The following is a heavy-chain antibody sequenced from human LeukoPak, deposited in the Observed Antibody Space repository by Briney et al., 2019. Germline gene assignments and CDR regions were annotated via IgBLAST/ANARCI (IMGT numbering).Heavy chain of an antibody. CDR3: ARGTSGTTAYYYYMDV. Sequence: GASVKVSCKASGYTLTGYYIHWVRQAPGQGLEWMGWINPYTGDTNSAQKFQGRVTMTRDTSISTAYMELSRLRSDDTAVYYCARGTSGTTAYYYYMDVWGKGTTVTISS. V-gene: IGHV1-2*02. D-gene: IGHD1-1*01. CDR1: GYTLTGYY. J-gene: IGHJ6*03. CDR2: INPYTGDT.